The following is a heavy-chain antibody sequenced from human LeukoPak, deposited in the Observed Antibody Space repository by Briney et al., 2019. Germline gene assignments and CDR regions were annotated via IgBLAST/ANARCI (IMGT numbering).Heavy chain of an antibody. CDR3: ARAGDVLRYFDWLSPVGAPDY. CDR1: GYTFTGYY. V-gene: IGHV1-2*04. Sequence: GASVKVSCKASGYTFTGYYMHWVRQAPGQGLEWMGWINPNSGGTNYAQKFQGWVTMTRDTSISTAYMELSRLGSDDTAVYYCARAGDVLRYFDWLSPVGAPDYWGQGTLVTVSS. J-gene: IGHJ4*02. D-gene: IGHD3-9*01. CDR2: INPNSGGT.